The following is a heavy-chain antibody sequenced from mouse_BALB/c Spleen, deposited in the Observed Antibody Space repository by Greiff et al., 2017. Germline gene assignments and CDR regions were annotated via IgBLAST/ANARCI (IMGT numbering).Heavy chain of an antibody. CDR3: NALRRYFDV. CDR2: IDPENGDT. CDR1: GFNIKDYY. J-gene: IGHJ1*01. D-gene: IGHD2-12*01. Sequence: EVKLMESGAELVRSGASVKLSCTASGFNIKDYYMHWVKQRPEQGLEWIGWIDPENGDTEYAPKFQGKATTTADTSSNTAYLQLSSLTSEDTAVYYCNALRRYFDVWGAGTTVTVSS. V-gene: IGHV14-4*02.